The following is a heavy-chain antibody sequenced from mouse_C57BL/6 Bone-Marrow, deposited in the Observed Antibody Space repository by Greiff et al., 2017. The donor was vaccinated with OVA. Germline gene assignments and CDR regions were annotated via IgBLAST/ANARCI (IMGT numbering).Heavy chain of an antibody. CDR2: ISSGGSYT. V-gene: IGHV5-6*01. D-gene: IGHD2-4*01. CDR3: ARHGWMITYYFDY. J-gene: IGHJ2*01. Sequence: EVKLVESGGDLVKPGGSLKLSCAASGFTFSSYGMSWVRQTPDKRLEWVATISSGGSYTYYPDSVKGRFTISRDNAKNTLYLQMSSLKSEDTAMYYCARHGWMITYYFDYWGQGTTLTVSS. CDR1: GFTFSSYG.